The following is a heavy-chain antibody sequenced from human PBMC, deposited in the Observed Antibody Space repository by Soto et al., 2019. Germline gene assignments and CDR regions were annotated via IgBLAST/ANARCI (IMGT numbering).Heavy chain of an antibody. D-gene: IGHD3-10*01. Sequence: QVHLQESGPGLVKPSETLSLTCIVSGGSVNGGSYYWSWVRQTPGNHLQWIGLIYNNGGTFFSPSLEGRLSMSMDRARNHFSLRLKSVTAADSANYFCARVRGYYGSGTKSFIFDSLGQG. CDR3: ARVRGYYGSGTKSFIFDS. J-gene: IGHJ4*02. CDR2: IYNNGGT. V-gene: IGHV4-61*03. CDR1: GGSVNGGSYY.